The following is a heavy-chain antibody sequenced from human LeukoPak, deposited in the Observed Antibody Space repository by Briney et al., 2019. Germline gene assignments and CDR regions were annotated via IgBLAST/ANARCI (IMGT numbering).Heavy chain of an antibody. CDR3: ARDLATVTTSPTSY. CDR2: ISSSSSYI. J-gene: IGHJ4*02. CDR1: GFTFSSYS. V-gene: IGHV3-21*01. D-gene: IGHD4-17*01. Sequence: GGSLRLSCAASGFTFSSYSMNWVRQAPGKGLEWVSSISSSSSYIYYADSVKGRFTISRDNAKNSLYLQMNSLRAEDTAVYYCARDLATVTTSPTSYWGQGTLVTVSS.